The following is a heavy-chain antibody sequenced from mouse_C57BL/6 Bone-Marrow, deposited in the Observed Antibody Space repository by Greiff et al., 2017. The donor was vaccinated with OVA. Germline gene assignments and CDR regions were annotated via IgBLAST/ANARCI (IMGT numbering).Heavy chain of an antibody. CDR2: LNSDGGST. CDR1: EYEFPSHD. D-gene: IGHD4-1*01. V-gene: IGHV5-2*01. Sequence: EVKLQESGGGLVQPGESLKLSCESNEYEFPSHDMSWVRKTPEKRLELVAALNSDGGSTYYPDTMERRFIISRDNTKKTLYLQMSSLRSEDTALYYCARHELGRGWFAYWGQGTLVTVSA. CDR3: ARHELGRGWFAY. J-gene: IGHJ3*01.